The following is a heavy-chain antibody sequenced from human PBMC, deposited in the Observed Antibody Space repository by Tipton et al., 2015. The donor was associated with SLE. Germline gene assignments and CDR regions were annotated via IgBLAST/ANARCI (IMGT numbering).Heavy chain of an antibody. J-gene: IGHJ3*02. V-gene: IGHV4-59*01. CDR3: ARVVYSFSDAFDI. CDR2: IYDSGSS. CDR1: GGSMSGYY. Sequence: TLSLTCTASGGSMSGYYWSWIRQSPGKGLEWIGNIYDSGSSNYNPSLKSRVTISVDASKNQFSLRLTSLTAADTAVYYCARVVYSFSDAFDIWGQGTLVTVSS. D-gene: IGHD6-13*01.